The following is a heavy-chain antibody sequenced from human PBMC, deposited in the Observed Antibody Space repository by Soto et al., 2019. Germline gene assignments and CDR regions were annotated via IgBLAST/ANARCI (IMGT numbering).Heavy chain of an antibody. D-gene: IGHD1-1*01. Sequence: EVQLLESGGILVHPGGSLRLSCAASGFTFSSYAMTWVRQAPGKGLEWVSAISGRGDSTYYADSVKGRFTISRDQSKNTLYLQMHSLRAEDTAVYFCAKERDNCDDRYYCDDWGQGTLVTVSS. CDR1: GFTFSSYA. J-gene: IGHJ4*02. CDR2: ISGRGDST. V-gene: IGHV3-23*01. CDR3: AKERDNCDDRYYCDD.